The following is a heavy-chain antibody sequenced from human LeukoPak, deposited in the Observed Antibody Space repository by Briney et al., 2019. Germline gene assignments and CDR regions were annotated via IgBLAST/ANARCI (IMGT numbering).Heavy chain of an antibody. J-gene: IGHJ3*01. CDR2: VDRRGST. CDR1: GGPFSLYH. CDR3: ARWDGYNYDAFDL. D-gene: IGHD5-24*01. V-gene: IGHV4-34*01. Sequence: PSETLSLPAGGFGGPFSLYHWTGIAKPPGKGRRGIGEVDRRGSTNYNPSLKSRVTISVDTSKDQFSLKLTSVTAADTAVYFCARWDGYNYDAFDLWGQGTVVTVSS.